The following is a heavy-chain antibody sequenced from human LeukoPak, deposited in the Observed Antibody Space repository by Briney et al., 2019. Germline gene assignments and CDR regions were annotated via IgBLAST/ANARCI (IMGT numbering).Heavy chain of an antibody. V-gene: IGHV3-30-3*01. Sequence: GGSLRLSCAASGFTFSSYAMHWVRQAPGKGLEWVAVISYDGSNKYYADSVKGRFTISRDNSKSTLYLQMNSLRAEDTAVYYCARRYSYGYYYYYGMDVWGQGTTVTVSS. CDR2: ISYDGSNK. CDR3: ARRYSYGYYYYYGMDV. CDR1: GFTFSSYA. J-gene: IGHJ6*02. D-gene: IGHD5-18*01.